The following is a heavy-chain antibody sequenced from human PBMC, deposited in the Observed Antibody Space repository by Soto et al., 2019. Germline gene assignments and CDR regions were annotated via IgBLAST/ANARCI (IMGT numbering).Heavy chain of an antibody. CDR2: MRGSGGDT. J-gene: IGHJ4*02. CDR1: GFTFSLCA. V-gene: IGHV3-23*01. D-gene: IGHD4-4*01. Sequence: EVQVLESGGGLVQPGGSLRLSCAASGFTFSLCAMSWVRQAPWKGLEWVSSMRGSGGDTYYADSVQGRFTIARDNSKDPRFLQMNSLRVDDTALSFCFKGHSNSYYYFDFWGQGGLVTVSS. CDR3: FKGHSNSYYYFDF.